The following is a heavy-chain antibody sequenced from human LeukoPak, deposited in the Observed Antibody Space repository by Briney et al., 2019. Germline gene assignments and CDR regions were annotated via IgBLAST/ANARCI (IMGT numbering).Heavy chain of an antibody. J-gene: IGHJ4*02. CDR3: AKGGSLYFFDS. D-gene: IGHD1-26*01. Sequence: GGSLRLSCAASGFCFVNSAMSWVRQAPGKGLEWVSGIGASGVYTYYADSVKGRFTISRDNPKDTLFLQMDSLRAEDTAVYYCAKGGSLYFFDSWGQGTLVTVSS. CDR2: IGASGVYT. CDR1: GFCFVNSA. V-gene: IGHV3-23*01.